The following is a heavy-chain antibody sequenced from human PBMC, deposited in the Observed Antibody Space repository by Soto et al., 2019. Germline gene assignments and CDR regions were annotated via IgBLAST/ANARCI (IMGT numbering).Heavy chain of an antibody. CDR3: ARGKGVTEIVVEDYYFDY. CDR1: GGSISSYY. V-gene: IGHV4-59*01. CDR2: IYYSGST. Sequence: SETLSLTCTVSGGSISSYYRSWIRQPPGKGLEWIGYIYYSGSTNYNPSLKSRVTISVDTSKNQFSLKLSSVTAADTAVYYCARGKGVTEIVVEDYYFDYWGQGTLVTVSS. D-gene: IGHD3-22*01. J-gene: IGHJ4*02.